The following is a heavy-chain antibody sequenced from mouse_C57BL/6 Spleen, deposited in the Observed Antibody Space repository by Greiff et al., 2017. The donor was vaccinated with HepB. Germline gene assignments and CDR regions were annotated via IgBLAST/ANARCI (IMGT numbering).Heavy chain of an antibody. Sequence: QVQLKQPGAELVRPGTSVKLSCKASGYTFTSYWMHWVKQRPGQGLEWIGVIDPSDSYTNYNQKFKGKATLTVDTSSSTAYMQLSSLTSEDSAVYYCAREAYYSNYGRAMDYWGQGTSVTVSS. J-gene: IGHJ4*01. CDR2: IDPSDSYT. D-gene: IGHD2-5*01. CDR3: AREAYYSNYGRAMDY. CDR1: GYTFTSYW. V-gene: IGHV1-59*01.